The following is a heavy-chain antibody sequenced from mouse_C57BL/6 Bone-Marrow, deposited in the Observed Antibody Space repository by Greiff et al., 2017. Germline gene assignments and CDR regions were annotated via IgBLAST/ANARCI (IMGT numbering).Heavy chain of an antibody. D-gene: IGHD2-2*01. V-gene: IGHV3-6*01. CDR1: GYSITSGYY. J-gene: IGHJ4*01. Sequence: EVHLVESGPGLVKPSQSLSLTCSVTGYSITSGYYWNWIRQFPGNKLEWMGYISYDGSNNYNPSLKNRSSITRDTSKNQFFLKLNSVTTEDTATYYCAREAYGYDEAMDYWGQGTSVTVSS. CDR2: ISYDGSN. CDR3: AREAYGYDEAMDY.